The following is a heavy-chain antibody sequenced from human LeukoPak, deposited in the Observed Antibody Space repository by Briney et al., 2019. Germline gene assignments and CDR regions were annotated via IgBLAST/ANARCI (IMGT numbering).Heavy chain of an antibody. V-gene: IGHV4-59*01. CDR2: IYYSGSA. CDR3: ARGGVLNSSGWYLLFDY. CDR1: GASISRSS. D-gene: IGHD6-19*01. Sequence: SETLSLTCTVSGASISRSSWSWIRQPPGKGLEWIGYIYYSGSANYNPSLKSRVTISVDTSKNQFSLKMSSVTAADTAVYYCARGGVLNSSGWYLLFDYWGQGTLVTVSS. J-gene: IGHJ4*02.